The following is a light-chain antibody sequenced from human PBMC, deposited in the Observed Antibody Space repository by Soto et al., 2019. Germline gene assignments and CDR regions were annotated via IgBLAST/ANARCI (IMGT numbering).Light chain of an antibody. CDR2: RTS. V-gene: IGKV3-15*01. Sequence: EILMTQSPATLSVSPGERATLSCRASQSISSNLAWYQQKPGQAPRLLMFRTSSRTTGFPARFSGSGSGTEFNLTISSLQSEDFGVYYCQQYKNWPRATFGAGTKVEIK. CDR1: QSISSN. J-gene: IGKJ4*01. CDR3: QQYKNWPRAT.